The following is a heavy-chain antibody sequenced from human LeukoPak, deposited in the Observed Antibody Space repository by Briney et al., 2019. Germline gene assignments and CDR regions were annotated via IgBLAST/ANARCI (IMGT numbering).Heavy chain of an antibody. V-gene: IGHV3-23*01. D-gene: IGHD1-26*01. Sequence: SGGSLRLSFSTAVLTLRRYPGGSVRQAPGKGLEWVSIISNSGGTTYYADSVKGRFTVSIDNSNIHLYLQPKILRAEDTSLYEGLCQSCHGSDNYYFDYWGQGTLVAVSS. CDR3: LCQSCHGSDNYYFDY. CDR2: ISNSGGTT. CDR1: VLTLRRYP. J-gene: IGHJ4*02.